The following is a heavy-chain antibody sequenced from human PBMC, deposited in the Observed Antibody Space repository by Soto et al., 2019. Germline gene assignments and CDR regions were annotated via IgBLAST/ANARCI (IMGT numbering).Heavy chain of an antibody. J-gene: IGHJ6*02. CDR2: IYYSGST. D-gene: IGHD3-10*01. V-gene: IGHV4-30-4*01. CDR1: GGSISSGDYY. Sequence: QVQLQESGPGLVKPSQTLSLTCTVSGGSISSGDYYWSWIRQPPGKGLEWIGYIYYSGSTYYNPSLKSRVTISVDTPKTQFSLKLSSVTAADTAVYYCARAASYYGSSGMDVWGQGTTVTVSS. CDR3: ARAASYYGSSGMDV.